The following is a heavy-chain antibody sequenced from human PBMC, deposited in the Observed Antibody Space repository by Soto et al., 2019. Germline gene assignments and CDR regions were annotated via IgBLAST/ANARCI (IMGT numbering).Heavy chain of an antibody. CDR3: ARTRPQYYDILTGPFDY. J-gene: IGHJ4*02. CDR1: GFTVSSNY. V-gene: IGHV3-53*01. D-gene: IGHD3-9*01. Sequence: AGGSLRLSCAASGFTVSSNYMSWVRQAPGKGLEWVSVIYSGGSTYYADSVKGRFTISRDNSKNTLYLQMNSLRAEDTAVYYCARTRPQYYDILTGPFDYWGQGTLVTVSS. CDR2: IYSGGST.